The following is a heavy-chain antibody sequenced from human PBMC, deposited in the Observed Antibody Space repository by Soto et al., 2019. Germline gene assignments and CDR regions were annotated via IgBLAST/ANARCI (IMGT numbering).Heavy chain of an antibody. CDR3: VRDLGSSDLAP. J-gene: IGHJ5*02. D-gene: IGHD6-13*01. CDR2: ISIDGTRT. Sequence: QAQLVESGGGVVQPGGSLRLSCVASGFSLYSYVIHWVRQTPGKGLQWVAVISIDGTRTYYADSVKGRFTVSRDNAKNTQYLQMYGLTIEDTAIYYCVRDLGSSDLAPGGQGTLVTVSS. CDR1: GFSLYSYV. V-gene: IGHV3-30*01.